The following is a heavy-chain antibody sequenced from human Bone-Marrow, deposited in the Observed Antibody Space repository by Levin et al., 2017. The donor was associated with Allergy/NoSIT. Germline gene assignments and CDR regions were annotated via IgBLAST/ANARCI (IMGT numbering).Heavy chain of an antibody. CDR2: ISGSGGNT. V-gene: IGHV3-23*01. CDR3: AGYDTSAYHSPFDY. D-gene: IGHD3-22*01. Sequence: AASVKVSCAASGFIFSNYAMNWVRQAPGKGLEWVSPISGSGGNTHYADSVKGRFTFSRDNSKNTLYLQMNSLRAEDTAVYYCAGYDTSAYHSPFDYWGQGTLVTVSS. CDR1: GFIFSNYA. J-gene: IGHJ4*02.